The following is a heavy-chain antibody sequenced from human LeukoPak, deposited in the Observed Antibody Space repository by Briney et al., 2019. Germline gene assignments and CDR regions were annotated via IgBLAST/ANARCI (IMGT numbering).Heavy chain of an antibody. CDR2: ISVDGSNT. V-gene: IGHV3-23*01. J-gene: IGHJ3*02. CDR3: AKSYDTSGRRAFDI. D-gene: IGHD3-22*01. Sequence: PGGSLRLSCAASGFTFSSYATSWVRQAPGKGLEWVSAISVDGSNTYYADSVKGQFTISRDNSKNTLYLQMNSLSAEDTAVYYCAKSYDTSGRRAFDIWGQGTMVTVSS. CDR1: GFTFSSYA.